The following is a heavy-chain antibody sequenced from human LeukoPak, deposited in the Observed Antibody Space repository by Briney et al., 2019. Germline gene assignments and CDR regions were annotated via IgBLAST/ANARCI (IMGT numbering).Heavy chain of an antibody. CDR3: ARERSVTTRIFDY. CDR2: IYYSGST. J-gene: IGHJ4*02. V-gene: IGHV4-59*01. Sequence: SETLSLTCAVYGGSFNDYYWSWIRQPPGKGLEWIGYIYYSGSTNYNPSLKSRVTISVDTSKNQFSLKLSSVTAADTAVYYCARERSVTTRIFDYWGQGTLVTVSS. CDR1: GGSFNDYY. D-gene: IGHD4-11*01.